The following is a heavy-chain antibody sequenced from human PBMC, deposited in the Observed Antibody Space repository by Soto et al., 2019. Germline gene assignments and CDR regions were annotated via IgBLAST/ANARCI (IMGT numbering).Heavy chain of an antibody. CDR1: GCRCISYG. V-gene: IGHV5-51*01. Sequence: PGVPLKISWKGAGCRCISYGSGWVRQMPGKGLEWMGIIYPGDSDTRYSPSFQGQVTISADKFISTAYLQWSSLKASDTAMYYCARRNGGNRFDYWGQGTLVTVSS. CDR2: IYPGDSDT. J-gene: IGHJ4*02. CDR3: ARRNGGNRFDY. D-gene: IGHD2-15*01.